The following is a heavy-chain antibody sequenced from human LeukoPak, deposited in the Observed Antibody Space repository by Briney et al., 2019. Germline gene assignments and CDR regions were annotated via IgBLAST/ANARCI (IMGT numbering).Heavy chain of an antibody. J-gene: IGHJ3*02. CDR1: GFTFSSYS. D-gene: IGHD3-9*01. Sequence: PGGSLRLSCAASGFTFSSYSMNWVRQAPGKGLEWVSYISSSSSTIYYADSVKGRFTISRDNAKNSLYLQMNSLRAEDTAVYYCAREEYFDWLSTDAFDIWGQGTMVTVSS. CDR2: ISSSSSTI. CDR3: AREEYFDWLSTDAFDI. V-gene: IGHV3-48*04.